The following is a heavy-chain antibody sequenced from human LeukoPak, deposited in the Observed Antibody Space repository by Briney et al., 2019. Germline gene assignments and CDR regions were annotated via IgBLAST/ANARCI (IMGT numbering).Heavy chain of an antibody. J-gene: IGHJ4*02. CDR3: ARDRWGGHFGTSYDY. D-gene: IGHD2-2*01. CDR1: GFTFSRYW. Sequence: RGSLRLSCAASGFTFSRYWMSWVRQAPGKGLEWVANIKQDGSEKYYVDSVKGRFTISRDNAKNSLYLQMNSLRAEDTAVYYCARDRWGGHFGTSYDYWGQGTLVTVSS. V-gene: IGHV3-7*01. CDR2: IKQDGSEK.